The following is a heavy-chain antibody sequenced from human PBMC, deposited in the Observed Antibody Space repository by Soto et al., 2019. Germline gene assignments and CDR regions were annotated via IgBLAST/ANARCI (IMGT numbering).Heavy chain of an antibody. CDR2: ISSGSGNI. J-gene: IGHJ5*02. CDR3: ARTYGTGSLNWFDP. V-gene: IGHV3-48*04. D-gene: IGHD3-10*01. Sequence: EVQLVESGGGLVQPGGSLRLSCAASGFIFSSYDMKWVRQAPGKGLEWVSYISSGSGNILYADSVKGRFTISRDNAKNSLYLQMSSMRAEDTAVYYCARTYGTGSLNWFDPWGQGTLVTVSS. CDR1: GFIFSSYD.